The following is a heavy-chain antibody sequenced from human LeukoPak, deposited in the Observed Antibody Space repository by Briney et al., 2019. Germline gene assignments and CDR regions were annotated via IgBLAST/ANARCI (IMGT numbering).Heavy chain of an antibody. CDR1: GGSFSGYY. CDR2: INHSGST. CDR3: ARWHLRRSDFDY. J-gene: IGHJ4*02. D-gene: IGHD5-12*01. Sequence: SETLSLTCAVYGGSFSGYYWSWIRQPPGKGLEWIGEINHSGSTNYNPSLKSRVTISVDTSKNQFSLKLSSVPAADTTVYYCARWHLRRSDFDYWGQETLVTVSS. V-gene: IGHV4-34*01.